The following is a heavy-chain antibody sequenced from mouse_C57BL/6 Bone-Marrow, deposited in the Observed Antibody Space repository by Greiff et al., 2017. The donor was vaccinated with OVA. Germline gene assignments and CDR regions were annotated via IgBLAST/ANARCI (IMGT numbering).Heavy chain of an antibody. V-gene: IGHV1-64*01. Sequence: QVQLKQPGAELVKPGASVKLSCKASGYTFTSYWMHWVKQRPGQGLEWIGMIHPNSGSTNYNEKFKSKATLTVDKSSSTAYMQLSSLTSEDSAVYYCARDGWWMDVDYWGQGTTLTVSS. CDR1: GYTFTSYW. J-gene: IGHJ2*01. CDR2: IHPNSGST. D-gene: IGHD1-1*02. CDR3: ARDGWWMDVDY.